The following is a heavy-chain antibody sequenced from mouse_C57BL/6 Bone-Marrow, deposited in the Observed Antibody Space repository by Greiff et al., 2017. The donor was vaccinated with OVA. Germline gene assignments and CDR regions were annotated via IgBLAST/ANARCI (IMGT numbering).Heavy chain of an antibody. Sequence: EVTLVESGGCLVQPGGSLKLSCAASVFTFSDYGMAWFRQAPRKGPEWVAFISNLAYSIYYADPVTGRFTISRENAKNTLYLEMSSLRSEDTAMYYCARRWLLRGSWFAYWGQGTLVTVSA. CDR1: VFTFSDYG. CDR3: ARRWLLRGSWFAY. J-gene: IGHJ3*01. V-gene: IGHV5-15*01. CDR2: ISNLAYSI. D-gene: IGHD2-3*01.